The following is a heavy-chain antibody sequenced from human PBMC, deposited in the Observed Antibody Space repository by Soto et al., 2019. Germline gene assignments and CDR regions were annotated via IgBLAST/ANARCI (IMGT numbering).Heavy chain of an antibody. CDR2: IYHSGST. Sequence: QVQLQESGPGLVKPSGTLSLTCAVSGGSISSSNWWSWVRQPPGKGLEWIGEIYHSGSTNYNPSPQSRVPITVDKSKNPFPLKLSSVAAADTAVYYCARDCYYSSRDRPGTHLNWFDPWGQGTLVTVSS. J-gene: IGHJ5*02. CDR3: ARDCYYSSRDRPGTHLNWFDP. D-gene: IGHD6-13*01. CDR1: GGSISSSNW. V-gene: IGHV4-4*02.